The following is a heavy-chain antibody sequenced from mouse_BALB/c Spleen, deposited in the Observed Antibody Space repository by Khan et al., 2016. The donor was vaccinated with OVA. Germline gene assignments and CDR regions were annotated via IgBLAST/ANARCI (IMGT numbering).Heavy chain of an antibody. Sequence: QVRLQQSGPELVKPGASVKMSCKASGYTFTDYVINWVKQRTGQGLEWIGEIYPGCGSTYYNEKFKGKATLTADKSSNPAYMNISSLTSEDSAVYFCAKNYASWFAYWGQGTLVTVSA. J-gene: IGHJ3*01. CDR3: AKNYASWFAY. CDR1: GYTFTDYV. CDR2: IYPGCGST. V-gene: IGHV1-77*01.